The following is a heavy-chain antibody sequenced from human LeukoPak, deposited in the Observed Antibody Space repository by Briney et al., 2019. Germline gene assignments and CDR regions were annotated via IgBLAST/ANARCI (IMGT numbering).Heavy chain of an antibody. D-gene: IGHD4-23*01. V-gene: IGHV4-4*07. J-gene: IGHJ4*02. CDR2: IYTSGSN. CDR1: GVSLSNYY. Sequence: SETLSLTCTVSGVSLSNYYWSWIRQPAGKGLEWIGRIYTSGSNNYNPSLKSRVTLSVDTYKNQFSLKLTSVTAADTAVYYCARDLWETTRGYSIDYWGQGILVTVSS. CDR3: ARDLWETTRGYSIDY.